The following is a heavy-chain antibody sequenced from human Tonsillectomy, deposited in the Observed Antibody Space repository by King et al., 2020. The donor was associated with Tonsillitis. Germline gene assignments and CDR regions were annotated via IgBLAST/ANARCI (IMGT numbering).Heavy chain of an antibody. V-gene: IGHV4-39*01. CDR2: IYYSGST. CDR1: GGSISSSSYY. J-gene: IGHJ6*03. D-gene: IGHD3-3*01. Sequence: QLQESGPGLVKPSETLSLTCTVSGGSISSSSYYWGWIRQPPGKGLEWIGSIYYSGSTYYNPSLKSRVTISVDTSKNQFSLKLSSVTAADTAVYYCAILPRFLEWFSMDVWGNGTTVTVSS. CDR3: AILPRFLEWFSMDV.